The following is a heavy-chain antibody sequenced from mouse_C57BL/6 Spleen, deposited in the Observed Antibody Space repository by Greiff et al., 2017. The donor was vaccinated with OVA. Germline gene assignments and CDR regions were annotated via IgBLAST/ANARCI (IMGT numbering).Heavy chain of an antibody. Sequence: VQLQQSGPELVKPGASVKISCKASGYSFTSYYIHWVKQRPGQGLEWIGWIYPGSGNTKYNEKFKGKATLTADTSSSTAYMQLSSLTSEDSAVYYCARSYDGYYFDYWGQGTTLTVSS. CDR1: GYSFTSYY. CDR3: ARSYDGYYFDY. V-gene: IGHV1-66*01. CDR2: IYPGSGNT. D-gene: IGHD2-3*01. J-gene: IGHJ2*01.